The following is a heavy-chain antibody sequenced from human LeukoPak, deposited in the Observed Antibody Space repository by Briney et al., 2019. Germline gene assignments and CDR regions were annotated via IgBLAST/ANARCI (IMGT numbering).Heavy chain of an antibody. CDR2: IRNKANGGTA. Sequence: PWRSLRLSCTASGFSFSDYAMTWVRQAPGKGLEWVGFIRNKANGGTADYAASVKGRFTISRDNSKTIAYLQMNSLKTEDTAVYYCSRAYSTGWLGINDYWGQGALVTVSS. CDR3: SRAYSTGWLGINDY. D-gene: IGHD6-19*01. V-gene: IGHV3-49*04. J-gene: IGHJ4*02. CDR1: GFSFSDYA.